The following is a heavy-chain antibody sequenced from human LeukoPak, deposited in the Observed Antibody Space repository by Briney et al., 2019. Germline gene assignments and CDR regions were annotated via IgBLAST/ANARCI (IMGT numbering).Heavy chain of an antibody. Sequence: GRSLRLSCAASGFTFSSYAMHWVRQAPGKGLEWVAVISYDGSNKYYADSVKGRFTISRDNSKNTLYLQMNSLRAEDTAVYYCARGGYYYDGRGCAFDIWGQGTMVTVSS. CDR2: ISYDGSNK. V-gene: IGHV3-30*04. CDR3: ARGGYYYDGRGCAFDI. CDR1: GFTFSSYA. J-gene: IGHJ3*02. D-gene: IGHD3-22*01.